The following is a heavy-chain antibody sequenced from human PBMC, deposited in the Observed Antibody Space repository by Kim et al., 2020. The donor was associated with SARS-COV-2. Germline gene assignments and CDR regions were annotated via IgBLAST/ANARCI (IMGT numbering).Heavy chain of an antibody. V-gene: IGHV4-59*01. D-gene: IGHD6-13*01. CDR3: AREPFSSSTADGYFQH. J-gene: IGHJ1*01. Sequence: SRKSRVTISVDTSKNQFSLKLSSVTAADTAVYYCAREPFSSSTADGYFQHWGQGTLVTVSS.